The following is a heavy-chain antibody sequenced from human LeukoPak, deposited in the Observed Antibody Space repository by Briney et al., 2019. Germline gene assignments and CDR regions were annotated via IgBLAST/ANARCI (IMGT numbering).Heavy chain of an antibody. CDR2: IYHSGST. Sequence: PSETLSLTCTVSGGSISSSSYYWGWIRQPPGKGLEWIGSIYHSGSTYYNPSLKSRVTISVDTSKNQFSLKLSSVTAADTAVYYCARDYGSSWTNYYYYYYMDVWGKGTTVTVSS. CDR1: GGSISSSSYY. J-gene: IGHJ6*03. V-gene: IGHV4-39*07. D-gene: IGHD6-13*01. CDR3: ARDYGSSWTNYYYYYYMDV.